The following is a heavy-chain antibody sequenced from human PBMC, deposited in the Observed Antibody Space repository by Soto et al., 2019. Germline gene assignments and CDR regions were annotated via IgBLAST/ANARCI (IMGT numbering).Heavy chain of an antibody. CDR1: GIPVSSNY. D-gene: IGHD3-10*01. CDR3: ARDGPYYYAARMDV. J-gene: IGHJ6*02. CDR2: LHSGGDT. Sequence: EVQLVESGGGLVQPGGSLRLSCAASGIPVSSNYMTWFRQAPGKGLEWVSVLHSGGDTYYANSVKGRFTISRHDSTNTLFLQMNSLTAEDTAVYYCARDGPYYYAARMDVWGQGTTVTVSS. V-gene: IGHV3-53*04.